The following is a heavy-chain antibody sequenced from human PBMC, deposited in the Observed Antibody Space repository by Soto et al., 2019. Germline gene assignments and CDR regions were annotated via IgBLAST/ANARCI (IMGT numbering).Heavy chain of an antibody. CDR3: ARVDYYDSSGYYEGDAFDI. D-gene: IGHD3-22*01. Sequence: SETLSLTCTVSGGSISSGDYYWSWIRQPPGKGLEWIGYIYYSGSTYYYPSLKSRVTISVDTSKNQFSLKLSSVTAADTAVYYCARVDYYDSSGYYEGDAFDIWGQGTMVTVSS. CDR1: GGSISSGDYY. J-gene: IGHJ3*02. V-gene: IGHV4-30-4*01. CDR2: IYYSGST.